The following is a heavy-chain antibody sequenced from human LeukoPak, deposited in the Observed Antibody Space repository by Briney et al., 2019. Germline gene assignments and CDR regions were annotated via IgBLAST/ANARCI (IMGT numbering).Heavy chain of an antibody. V-gene: IGHV1-8*01. J-gene: IGHJ6*03. D-gene: IGHD6-6*01. CDR2: MNPNSGNT. CDR3: ARVPSSSSYYYYYYMDV. Sequence: GASVKVSCTASGYTFTSYDINWVRQAPGQGLEWMGWMNPNSGNTGYAQKFQGRVTMTRNTSISTAYMELSSLRSEDTAVYYCARVPSSSSYYYYYYMDVWGKGTTVTVSS. CDR1: GYTFTSYD.